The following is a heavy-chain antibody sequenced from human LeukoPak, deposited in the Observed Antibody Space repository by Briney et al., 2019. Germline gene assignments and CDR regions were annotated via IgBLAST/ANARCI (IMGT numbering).Heavy chain of an antibody. CDR1: GGSISSSSYY. Sequence: SETLSLTCTVSGGSISSSSYYWGWIRQPPGKGLEWIGRIYTSGSTNYNPSLKSRVTMSVDTSKNQFSLKLSSVTAADTAVYYCASAGVGSTDYWGQGTLVTVSS. D-gene: IGHD3-3*01. J-gene: IGHJ4*02. V-gene: IGHV4-39*07. CDR2: IYTSGST. CDR3: ASAGVGSTDY.